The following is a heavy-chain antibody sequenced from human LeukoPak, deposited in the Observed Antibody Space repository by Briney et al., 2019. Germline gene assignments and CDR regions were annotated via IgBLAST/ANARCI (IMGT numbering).Heavy chain of an antibody. J-gene: IGHJ3*02. CDR2: ISGSGGST. V-gene: IGHV3-23*01. Sequence: GGSLRLSCAASGFTFNSYAMSWVRQAPGKGLEWVSAISGSGGSTYYADSVKGRFTISRDNSKNTLYLQMNSLRAEDTAVYYCAKTTHYDFWSDDAFDIWGQGTMVTVSS. CDR1: GFTFNSYA. D-gene: IGHD3-3*01. CDR3: AKTTHYDFWSDDAFDI.